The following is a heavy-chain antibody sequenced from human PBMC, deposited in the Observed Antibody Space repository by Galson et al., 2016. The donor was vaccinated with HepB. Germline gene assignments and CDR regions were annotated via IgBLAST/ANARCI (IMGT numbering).Heavy chain of an antibody. Sequence: SLRLSCAASGFTFSAYAMHWVRQAPGKGLEWLAVMSYDGNIKQYADSVKGRFTISRHNSKKTMYLQMNSLRGDDTAVYYCARDARPTASWHYLDYWGQGTLVTVSS. CDR2: MSYDGNIK. D-gene: IGHD2-2*01. CDR1: GFTFSAYA. V-gene: IGHV3-30-3*01. J-gene: IGHJ4*02. CDR3: ARDARPTASWHYLDY.